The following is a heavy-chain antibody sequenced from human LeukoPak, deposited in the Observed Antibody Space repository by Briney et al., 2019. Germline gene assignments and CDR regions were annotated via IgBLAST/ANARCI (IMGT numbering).Heavy chain of an antibody. V-gene: IGHV4-34*01. CDR3: ARPAGHYDILTGYSYYFDY. D-gene: IGHD3-9*01. CDR1: GESISSHY. CDR2: INHSGST. J-gene: IGHJ4*02. Sequence: SETLSLTCNVSGESISSHYWSWLRQPPGKGLEWIGEINHSGSTNYNPSLTSRLNISVDTSKNQYSLKLSFVTAADTAVFYCARPAGHYDILTGYSYYFDYWGQGTLVTVSS.